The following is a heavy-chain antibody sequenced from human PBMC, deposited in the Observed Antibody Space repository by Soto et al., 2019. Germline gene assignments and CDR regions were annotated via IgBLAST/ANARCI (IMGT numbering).Heavy chain of an antibody. D-gene: IGHD1-1*01. CDR3: ARGEGWNDLEFHY. J-gene: IGHJ4*03. Sequence: QVQLQESGPGLVKPSETLSLTCIVSGGSIISYYWSWIRQPPGKGLEWIGYIYQTGTTNYNPSLKSRASISIDTSKRQFSLDLTSVTAADTATYFCARGEGWNDLEFHYWGHATRVTVSS. CDR2: IYQTGTT. CDR1: GGSIISYY. V-gene: IGHV4-59*01.